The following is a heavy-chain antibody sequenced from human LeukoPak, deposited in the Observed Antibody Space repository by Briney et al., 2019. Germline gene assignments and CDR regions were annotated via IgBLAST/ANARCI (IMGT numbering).Heavy chain of an antibody. J-gene: IGHJ4*02. CDR1: GLTFDDYA. CDR2: ISWNSGSI. V-gene: IGHV3-9*01. D-gene: IGHD1-26*01. CDR3: AKDSERYSGSYSTFDY. Sequence: GRSLRLSCAASGLTFDDYAMHWVRQAPGKGLEWVSGISWNSGSIGYADSVKGRFTISRDNAKNSLYLQMNSLRAEDTALYYCAKDSERYSGSYSTFDYWGQGTLVTVSS.